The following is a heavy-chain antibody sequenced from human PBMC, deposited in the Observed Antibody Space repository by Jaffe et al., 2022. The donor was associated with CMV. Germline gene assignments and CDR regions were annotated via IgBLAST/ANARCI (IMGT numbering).Heavy chain of an antibody. CDR3: ARGPRYCSGGSCYRLAEDY. CDR1: GGSFSGYY. D-gene: IGHD2-15*01. J-gene: IGHJ4*02. Sequence: QVQLQQWGAGLLKPSETLSLTCAVYGGSFSGYYWSWIRQPPGKGLEWIGEINHSGSTNYNPSLKSRVTISVDTSKNQFSLKLSSVTAADTAVYYCARGPRYCSGGSCYRLAEDYWGQGTLVTVSS. CDR2: INHSGST. V-gene: IGHV4-34*01.